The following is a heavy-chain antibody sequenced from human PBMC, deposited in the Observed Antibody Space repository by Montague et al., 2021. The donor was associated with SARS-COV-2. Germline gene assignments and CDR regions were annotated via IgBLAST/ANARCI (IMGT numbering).Heavy chain of an antibody. CDR2: IYTSGST. D-gene: IGHD3-10*01. CDR1: GGSISSGSYY. V-gene: IGHV4-61*02. Sequence: TLSLTCTVSGGSISSGSYYWSWIRQPAGKGLEWIGRIYTSGSTNYNPSLKSRITISVETTKNQFSLKLSSVTAADTAVDYCARVGVGTMVRGVIPAYYYYGMDVWGQGTTVTVSS. J-gene: IGHJ6*02. CDR3: ARVGVGTMVRGVIPAYYYYGMDV.